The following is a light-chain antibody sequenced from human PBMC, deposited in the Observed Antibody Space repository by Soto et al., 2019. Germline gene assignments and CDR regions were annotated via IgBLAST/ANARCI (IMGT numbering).Light chain of an antibody. V-gene: IGLV2-11*01. J-gene: IGLJ3*02. Sequence: QSALTQPRSVSGSPGQSVTISCTGTSSDVGGYNYVSWYQQHPGKAPKFMIYDVSKRPSGVPDRFSGSKSDNTASLTTSGLQAEDEADYYCCSYAGSYTGVFGGGTKLTVL. CDR2: DVS. CDR3: CSYAGSYTGV. CDR1: SSDVGGYNY.